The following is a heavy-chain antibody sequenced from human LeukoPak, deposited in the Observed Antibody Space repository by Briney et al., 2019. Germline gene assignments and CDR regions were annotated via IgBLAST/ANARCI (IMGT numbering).Heavy chain of an antibody. D-gene: IGHD6-6*01. CDR3: ARDLSGSSPYYYFDY. V-gene: IGHV3-23*01. CDR1: GFTFSSYA. Sequence: PGGSLRLSCAASGFTFSSYAMSWVRQAPGKGLEWVSAISGSGGSTYYADSVKGRFTISRDNSKNTLYLQMNSLRAEDTAVYYCARDLSGSSPYYYFDYWGQGTLVTVSS. CDR2: ISGSGGST. J-gene: IGHJ4*02.